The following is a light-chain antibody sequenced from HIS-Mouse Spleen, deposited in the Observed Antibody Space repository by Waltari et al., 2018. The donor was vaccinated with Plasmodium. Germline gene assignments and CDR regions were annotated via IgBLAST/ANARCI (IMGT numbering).Light chain of an antibody. V-gene: IGLV3-10*01. CDR1: ALPKQY. CDR3: YSTDSSGNHRV. Sequence: SYELTQPPSVSVSPGQTARITCSGDALPKQYAYWYQQKSGQAPVLVIYEDSKRPSGIPERFSGSRSGTMGTLTISGAQVEDEADYYWYSTDSSGNHRVFGGGTKLTVL. J-gene: IGLJ3*02. CDR2: EDS.